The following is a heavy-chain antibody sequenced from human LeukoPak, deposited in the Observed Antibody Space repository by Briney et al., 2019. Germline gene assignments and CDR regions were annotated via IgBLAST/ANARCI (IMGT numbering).Heavy chain of an antibody. CDR1: GFSLTTNG. J-gene: IGHJ5*01. CDR2: IAKDGIEK. CDR3: ARDMGLRGDGHPHNYFDS. Sequence: GRSLRLSCAASGFSLTTNGLHWVRQAPGKGLEWVTVIAKDGIEKHYADSVKGRFTIARDISKNTVFLEMDSLRPEDTAVYYCARDMGLRGDGHPHNYFDSWGQGTPVTVSS. V-gene: IGHV3-30*19. D-gene: IGHD1-20*01.